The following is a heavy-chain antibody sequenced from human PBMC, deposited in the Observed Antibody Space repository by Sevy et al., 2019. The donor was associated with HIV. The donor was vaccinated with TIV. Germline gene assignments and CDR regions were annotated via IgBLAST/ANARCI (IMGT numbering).Heavy chain of an antibody. J-gene: IGHJ5*02. CDR3: ARVEEGVGYDFWSGYYSWFDP. D-gene: IGHD3-3*01. CDR1: GFTFSDYY. CDR2: ISSSGSTI. V-gene: IGHV3-11*01. Sequence: GGSLRLSCAASGFTFSDYYMSWIRQAPGKGLEWVSYISSSGSTIYYAYSVKGRFTISRDNAKNSLYLQMNSLRAEDTAVNYCARVEEGVGYDFWSGYYSWFDPWGQGTLVTVSS.